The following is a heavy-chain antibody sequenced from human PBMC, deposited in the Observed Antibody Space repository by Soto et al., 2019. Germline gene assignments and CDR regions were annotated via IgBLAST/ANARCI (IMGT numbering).Heavy chain of an antibody. CDR1: GYTFTSYG. J-gene: IGHJ6*03. D-gene: IGHD4-4*01. CDR3: AREGATVTPADYYYYMDV. V-gene: IGHV1-18*01. CDR2: ISAYNGNT. Sequence: GASVKVSCKASGYTFTSYGISWVRQAPGQGLEWMGWISAYNGNTNYAQKFQGRVTITADKSTSTAYMELSSLRSEDTAVYYCAREGATVTPADYYYYMDVWGKGTTVTVSS.